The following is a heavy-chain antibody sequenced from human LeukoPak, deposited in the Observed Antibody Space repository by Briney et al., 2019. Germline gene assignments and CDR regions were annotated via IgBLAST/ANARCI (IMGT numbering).Heavy chain of an antibody. Sequence: ASVKVSCKASGYTFTGYYMHWVRQAPGQGLEWMGWINPNSGGTNYAQKFQGRVTMTRDTSISTAYMELSRLRSDDTAVYYSARLPVARRRYCSSTSCYMDYWGQGTLVTVSS. D-gene: IGHD2-2*02. CDR2: INPNSGGT. J-gene: IGHJ4*02. CDR3: ARLPVARRRYCSSTSCYMDY. CDR1: GYTFTGYY. V-gene: IGHV1-2*02.